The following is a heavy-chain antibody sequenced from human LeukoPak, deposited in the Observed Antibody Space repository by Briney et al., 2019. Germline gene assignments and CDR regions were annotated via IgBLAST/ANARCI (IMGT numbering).Heavy chain of an antibody. Sequence: SETLSLTCTVSGGSISSYYWSWIQQPPGKGLEWIGYIYYSGSTNYNPSLKSRVTILVDTSKNQFSLKLSSVTAADTAVYYCARLRRWTDGMDVWGQGTTVTVSS. J-gene: IGHJ6*02. CDR3: ARLRRWTDGMDV. D-gene: IGHD3/OR15-3a*01. CDR2: IYYSGST. CDR1: GGSISSYY. V-gene: IGHV4-59*08.